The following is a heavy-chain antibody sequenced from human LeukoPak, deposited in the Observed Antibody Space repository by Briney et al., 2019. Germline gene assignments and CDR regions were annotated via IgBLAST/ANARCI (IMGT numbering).Heavy chain of an antibody. Sequence: GGSLRLSCAASGISFDDYTMHWVRHAPGKGLEWVSGISWNSGTIGYADSVKGRFTVSRDNAKNSLYLQMNSLRAEDMALYYCHGSGYCSSSSCPDAFDIWGQGTMATVSS. J-gene: IGHJ3*02. V-gene: IGHV3-9*03. CDR1: GISFDDYT. D-gene: IGHD2-2*01. CDR2: ISWNSGTI. CDR3: HGSGYCSSSSCPDAFDI.